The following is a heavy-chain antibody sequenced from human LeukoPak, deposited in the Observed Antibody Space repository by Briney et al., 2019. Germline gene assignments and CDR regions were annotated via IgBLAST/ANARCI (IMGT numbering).Heavy chain of an antibody. V-gene: IGHV3-7*01. CDR1: EFTFRKYW. J-gene: IGHJ4*02. Sequence: GGSLRLSCAASEFTFRKYWMTWVRQAPGKGLEWVASITQDGSAKYYVDSVKDRFTISRDNSKNTLYLQMNSLRAEDTAVYYCAREGGRYCSSTSCYTTHFDYWGQGTLVTVSS. CDR2: ITQDGSAK. CDR3: AREGGRYCSSTSCYTTHFDY. D-gene: IGHD2-2*02.